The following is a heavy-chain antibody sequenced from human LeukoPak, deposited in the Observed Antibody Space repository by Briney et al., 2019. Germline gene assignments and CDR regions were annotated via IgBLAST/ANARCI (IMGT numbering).Heavy chain of an antibody. CDR3: ARIDSSGYYFVDY. Sequence: ASETLSLTCTVSGGSISSYYWSWIRQPPGKGLEWIGYIYYSGSTNYNPSLKSRVTISVDTSKNQFSLKLSSVTAADTAVYYCARIDSSGYYFVDYWGQGTLVTVSS. J-gene: IGHJ4*02. CDR2: IYYSGST. V-gene: IGHV4-59*08. D-gene: IGHD3-22*01. CDR1: GGSISSYY.